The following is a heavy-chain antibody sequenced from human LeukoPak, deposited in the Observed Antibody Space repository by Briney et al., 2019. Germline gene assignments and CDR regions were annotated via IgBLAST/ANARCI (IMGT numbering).Heavy chain of an antibody. CDR3: ARDLRYDSSGYKRAAFDI. CDR1: GFTFSSYW. D-gene: IGHD3-22*01. J-gene: IGHJ3*02. Sequence: GGSLRLSCAASGFTFSSYWMHWVRQAPGKGLEWVSVIHSGGSTYYADSVKGRFTISRDNSKNTLNLQMNSLRAEDTAVYYCARDLRYDSSGYKRAAFDIWGQGTMVTVSS. V-gene: IGHV3-66*01. CDR2: IHSGGST.